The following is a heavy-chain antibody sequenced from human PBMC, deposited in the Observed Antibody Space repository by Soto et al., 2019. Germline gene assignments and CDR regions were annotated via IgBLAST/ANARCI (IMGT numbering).Heavy chain of an antibody. D-gene: IGHD5-12*01. CDR1: GYTFISYG. V-gene: IGHV1-18*01. Sequence: HVQLVQSGAEVKKRGASMKVSYKTSGYTFISYGVSWVRQAPGQGLEWLGWISPYNGNTNYAQKFQGRITMTTDTCTSTVYMDLRSLRTDDTAVYYCARDQTRWLTDAFDIWGQGTMVVVSS. J-gene: IGHJ3*02. CDR2: ISPYNGNT. CDR3: ARDQTRWLTDAFDI.